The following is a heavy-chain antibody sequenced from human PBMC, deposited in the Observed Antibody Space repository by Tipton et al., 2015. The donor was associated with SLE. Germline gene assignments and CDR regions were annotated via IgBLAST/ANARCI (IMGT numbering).Heavy chain of an antibody. V-gene: IGHV4-4*07. D-gene: IGHD3-9*01. J-gene: IGHJ5*01. CDR3: ARGDDILTDNWFNS. CDR2: IYTNRDF. CDR1: GDSISDSY. Sequence: TLSLTCTVSGDSISDSYWNWVRQPAGKGLEWMGRIYTNRDFNYNPSLKSRVSMSVDTSKSQFSLELTSVTVADTAVYYCARGDDILTDNWFNSWGQGTLVTVSS.